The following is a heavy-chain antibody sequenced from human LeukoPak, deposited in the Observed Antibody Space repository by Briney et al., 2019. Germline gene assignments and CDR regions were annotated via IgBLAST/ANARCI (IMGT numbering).Heavy chain of an antibody. V-gene: IGHV1-46*01. CDR2: INPSGGST. CDR3: TRGASDYWGENYFDY. J-gene: IGHJ4*02. Sequence: GASVKVSCKASGYTFTSYYMHWVRQAPGQGLEWMGIINPSGGSTSYAQKFQGRVTMTRDTSTSTVYMELSSLRSEDTAVYYCTRGASDYWGENYFDYWGQGSLVTVSS. D-gene: IGHD7-27*01. CDR1: GYTFTSYY.